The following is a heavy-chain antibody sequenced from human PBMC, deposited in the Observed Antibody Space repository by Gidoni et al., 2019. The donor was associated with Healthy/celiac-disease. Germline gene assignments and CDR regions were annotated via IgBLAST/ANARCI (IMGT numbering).Heavy chain of an antibody. J-gene: IGHJ3*02. D-gene: IGHD3-22*01. Sequence: QVQLVESGGGVVQPGRSLSLSCAAAGFPFRSYALHWVRQAPGKGLGWVEVISYDGSNKYYADSVKGRFTISRDNSKNTLYLQMNSLRAEDTAVYYCARDQYYYDSSGYYVDAFDIWGQGTMVTVSS. CDR3: ARDQYYYDSSGYYVDAFDI. CDR1: GFPFRSYA. V-gene: IGHV3-30-3*01. CDR2: ISYDGSNK.